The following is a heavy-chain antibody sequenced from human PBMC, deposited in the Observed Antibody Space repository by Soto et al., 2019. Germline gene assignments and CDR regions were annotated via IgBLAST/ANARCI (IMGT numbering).Heavy chain of an antibody. CDR3: ARAEVSSWDHYYYYGMDV. CDR1: GYTFTGYY. CDR2: INPNSGGT. J-gene: IGHJ6*02. Sequence: ASVKVSCKASGYTFTGYYIHWVRQAPGQGLEWMGWINPNSGGTNYAQKFQGWVTMTRDTSISTAYMELSRLRSDDTAVYYCARAEVSSWDHYYYYGMDVGGRPITLT. D-gene: IGHD6-13*01. V-gene: IGHV1-2*04.